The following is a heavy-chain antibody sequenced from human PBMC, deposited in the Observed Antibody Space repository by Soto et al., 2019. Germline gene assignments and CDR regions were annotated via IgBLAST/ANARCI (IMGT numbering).Heavy chain of an antibody. V-gene: IGHV3-30*18. CDR3: AKVPS. CDR2: ISYDGSNK. CDR1: GFTFSSYG. Sequence: QVQLVESGGGVVQPGRSLRLSCAASGFTFSSYGMHWVRQAPGKGLEWVAVISYDGSNKYYADSVKGRFTISRDNSKNTLYLQMNSLRAEDTAVYYCAKVPSWGQGTLVTVSS. J-gene: IGHJ4*02.